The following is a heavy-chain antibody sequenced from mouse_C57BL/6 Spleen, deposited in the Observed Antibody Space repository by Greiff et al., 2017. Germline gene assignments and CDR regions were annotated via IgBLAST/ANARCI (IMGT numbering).Heavy chain of an antibody. V-gene: IGHV5-4*01. CDR1: GFTFSSYA. CDR3: ARDSLTGTGWYFDV. CDR2: ISDGGSYT. Sequence: EVKVEESGGGLVKPGGSLKLSCAASGFTFSSYAMSWVRQTPEKRLEWVATISDGGSYTYYPDNVKGRFTISRDNAKNNLYLQMSHLKSEDTAMYYCARDSLTGTGWYFDVWGTGTTVTVSS. D-gene: IGHD4-1*01. J-gene: IGHJ1*03.